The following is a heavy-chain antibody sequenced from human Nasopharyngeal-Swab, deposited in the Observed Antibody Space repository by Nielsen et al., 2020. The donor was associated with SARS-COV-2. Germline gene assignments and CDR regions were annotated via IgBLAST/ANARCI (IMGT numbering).Heavy chain of an antibody. CDR2: IIPIFGTA. CDR3: ARDSGFFAGRYYMDV. Sequence: SVKVSCKASGGTFSSYAISWVRQAPGQGLEWMGGIIPIFGTANYAQKFQGGVTMTRDTSTSTVYMELSSLRSEDTAVYYCARDSGFFAGRYYMDVWGKGTTVTVSS. V-gene: IGHV1-69*05. D-gene: IGHD1-26*01. J-gene: IGHJ6*03. CDR1: GGTFSSYA.